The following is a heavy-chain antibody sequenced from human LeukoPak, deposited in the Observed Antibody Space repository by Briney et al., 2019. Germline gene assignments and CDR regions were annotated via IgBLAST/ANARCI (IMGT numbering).Heavy chain of an antibody. Sequence: SETLSLTCTVSGGSISSGSYYWSWIRQPAGKGLEWIGRIYTSGSTNYNPSLKSRVTISVDTSKNQFSLKLSSVTAADTAVYYCARGPAYDFWSGYGQDFQHWGQGTLVTVSS. V-gene: IGHV4-61*02. CDR2: IYTSGST. CDR3: ARGPAYDFWSGYGQDFQH. CDR1: GGSISSGSYY. D-gene: IGHD3-3*01. J-gene: IGHJ1*01.